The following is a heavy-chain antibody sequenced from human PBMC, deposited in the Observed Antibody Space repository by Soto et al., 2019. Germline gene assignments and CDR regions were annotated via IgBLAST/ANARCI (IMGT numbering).Heavy chain of an antibody. CDR2: MYSSGTT. J-gene: IGHJ4*02. D-gene: IGHD6-13*01. CDR1: GGSISSGDYY. V-gene: IGHV4-30-4*01. Sequence: QVQLQESGPGLVKPSQTLSLTCTVSGGSISSGDYYWSWIRQPPGKGLEWIGYMYSSGTTYYNPSLKSRVTISVDTSNYQFSLRLNSVTAADPAVYYCARDFSGFSSSWWYFDYWGQGALVTVSS. CDR3: ARDFSGFSSSWWYFDY.